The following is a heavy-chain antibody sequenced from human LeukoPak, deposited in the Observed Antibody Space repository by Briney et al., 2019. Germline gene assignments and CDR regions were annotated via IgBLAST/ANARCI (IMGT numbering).Heavy chain of an antibody. V-gene: IGHV1-2*02. J-gene: IGHJ3*02. D-gene: IGHD3-22*01. CDR1: GYTFTGYY. CDR3: AREGGGSSGYYDFDI. Sequence: ASVKVSCKASGYTFTGYYMHWVRQAPGQGLEWMGWINPNSGGTNYAQKFQGRVTMTRDTSISTAYMGLSRLRSDDTAVYYCAREGGGSSGYYDFDIWGQGTMVTVSS. CDR2: INPNSGGT.